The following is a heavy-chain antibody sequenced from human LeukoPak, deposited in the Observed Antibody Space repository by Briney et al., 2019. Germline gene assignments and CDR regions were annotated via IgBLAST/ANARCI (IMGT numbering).Heavy chain of an antibody. V-gene: IGHV4-59*01. D-gene: IGHD3-10*01. CDR3: ARSGRGNSAGFDC. Sequence: PSETLSLTCTVSGGSISSYYWSWIRQPPGKGLEWIGYIYYSGSTNYNPSLKSRGTISVDTPNNQFSLKLTSVTAADTAVYYCARSGRGNSAGFDCWGQGTLVTVSS. CDR2: IYYSGST. CDR1: GGSISSYY. J-gene: IGHJ4*02.